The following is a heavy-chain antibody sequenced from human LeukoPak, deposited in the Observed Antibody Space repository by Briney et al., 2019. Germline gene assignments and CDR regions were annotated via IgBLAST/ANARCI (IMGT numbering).Heavy chain of an antibody. CDR2: ISWDGGST. J-gene: IGHJ4*02. D-gene: IGHD5-18*01. CDR1: GFTFSSYA. CDR3: AKGGYSYGHEDYFDY. V-gene: IGHV3-43D*04. Sequence: GGSLRLSCAASGFTFSSYAMHWVRQAPGKGLEWVSLISWDGGSTYYADSVKGRFTISRDNSKNSLYLQMNSLRAEDTALYYCAKGGYSYGHEDYFDYWGQGTLVTVSS.